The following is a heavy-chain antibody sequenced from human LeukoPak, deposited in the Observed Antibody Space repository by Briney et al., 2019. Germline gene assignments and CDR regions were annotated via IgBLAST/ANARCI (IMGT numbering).Heavy chain of an antibody. J-gene: IGHJ4*02. CDR1: GFTSRTYW. D-gene: IGHD3-10*01. CDR3: ARSSGYGFDY. V-gene: IGHV3-74*01. CDR2: ISSDETTS. Sequence: PLRSLRLSCAASGFTSRTYWMHWVRQAPGQGLVWFSRISSDETTSIYGDSVKGRFTVSRDNAKNTLYLEMNSLRAEDTAVYYCARSSGYGFDYWGQGTLVTVSS.